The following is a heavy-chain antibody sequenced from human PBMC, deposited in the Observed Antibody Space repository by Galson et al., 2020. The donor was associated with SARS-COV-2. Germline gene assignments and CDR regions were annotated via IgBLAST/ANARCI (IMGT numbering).Heavy chain of an antibody. D-gene: IGHD4-17*01. V-gene: IGHV4-34*01. J-gene: IGHJ6*02. CDR2: INHSGST. Sequence: SETLSLTCAVYGGSFSGYYWSWIRQPPGKGLEWIGEINHSGSTNYNPSLKSRVTRSVDTSKNQFSRKLSSVTAADTAVYYCARSVTVTTFYYYYGMDVWGQGTTVTVSS. CDR1: GGSFSGYY. CDR3: ARSVTVTTFYYYYGMDV.